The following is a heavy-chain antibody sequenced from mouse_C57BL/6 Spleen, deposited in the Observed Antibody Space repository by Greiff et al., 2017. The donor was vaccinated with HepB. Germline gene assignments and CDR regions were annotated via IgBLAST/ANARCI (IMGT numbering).Heavy chain of an antibody. CDR2: IRLKSDNYAT. CDR1: GFTFSNYW. J-gene: IGHJ3*01. CDR3: TDPWAY. Sequence: EVKLMESGGGLVQPGGSMKLSCVASGFTFSNYWMNWVRQSPEKGLEWVAQIRLKSDNYATHYAVSVKGRFTISRDDSKSSVYLQKNNLRAEDTGIYYCTDPWAYWGQGTLVTVSA. V-gene: IGHV6-3*01.